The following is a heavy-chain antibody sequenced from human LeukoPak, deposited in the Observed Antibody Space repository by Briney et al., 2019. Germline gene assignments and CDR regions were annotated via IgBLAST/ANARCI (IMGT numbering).Heavy chain of an antibody. CDR2: IWYDGMKN. CDR3: ARDWASYYGTSGYYFDY. CDR1: GFIFNTHG. J-gene: IGHJ4*02. Sequence: GGSLRLSCAASGFIFNTHGMHWVRQAPGKGLEWVAVIWYDGMKNYNGDSVKGRFTISRDNSKNTLYLQMTSLRVEDTAVYYCARDWASYYGTSGYYFDYWGQGTLVTVSS. D-gene: IGHD3-22*01. V-gene: IGHV3-33*01.